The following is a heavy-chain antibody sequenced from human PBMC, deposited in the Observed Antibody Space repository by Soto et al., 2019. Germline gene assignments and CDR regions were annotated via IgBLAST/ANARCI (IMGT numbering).Heavy chain of an antibody. CDR3: TRDHRHLDY. J-gene: IGHJ4*02. CDR2: IRSKAYGGTT. CDR1: GFTFSDYY. V-gene: IGHV3-49*03. Sequence: GGSLRLSCAASGFTFSDYYINWFRQAPGKGLEWVGFIRSKAYGGTTENAASVKGRFTISRDDSKSIAYLQMNSLKTEDTAVYYCTRDHRHLDYWGQGTLVTVSS.